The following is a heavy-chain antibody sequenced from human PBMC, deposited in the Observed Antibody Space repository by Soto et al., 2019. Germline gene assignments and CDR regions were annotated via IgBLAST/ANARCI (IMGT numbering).Heavy chain of an antibody. V-gene: IGHV1-58*01. J-gene: IGHJ3*02. CDR1: GFTFTSSS. CDR3: AAADCSGGSCYPDAFDI. Sequence: SVKVSCKASGFTFTSSSLHWVRQARGQGLEWMGWIVVGSGNTNYAQKFQERATITRDRSTSTAYMELSSLRSEETAVCYCAAADCSGGSCYPDAFDIWGQGTRVTVSS. CDR2: IVVGSGNT. D-gene: IGHD2-15*01.